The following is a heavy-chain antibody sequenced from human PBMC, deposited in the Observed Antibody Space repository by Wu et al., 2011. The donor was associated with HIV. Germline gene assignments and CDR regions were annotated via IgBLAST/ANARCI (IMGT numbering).Heavy chain of an antibody. Sequence: QVQLVQSGAEVKKPGASVKVSCKAFGYTFTNYAIHWVRQAPGQDLEWMGWISAYNGNTNYAQKLQGRVTMTTDTSTSTAYMELRSLRSDDTAVYYCARDLKVWDGDYAYYYGMDVWGQGTTVTVSS. D-gene: IGHD4-17*01. V-gene: IGHV1-18*01. J-gene: IGHJ6*02. CDR2: ISAYNGNT. CDR1: GYTFTNYA. CDR3: ARDLKVWDGDYAYYYGMDV.